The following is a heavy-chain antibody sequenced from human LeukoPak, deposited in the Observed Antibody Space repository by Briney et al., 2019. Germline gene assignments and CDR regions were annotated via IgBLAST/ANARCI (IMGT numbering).Heavy chain of an antibody. CDR2: IYYSGIT. CDR3: ARSGPAAGRPDAFDI. V-gene: IGHV4-39*07. Sequence: SETLSLTCTLSGGSISSSSFYWGWIRQPPGKGLECIGTIYYSGITYYNSSLKSRATISVDTSKNQFSLKLSSVTAADTAVYFCARSGPAAGRPDAFDIWGQGTMVTVSS. J-gene: IGHJ3*02. D-gene: IGHD2-2*01. CDR1: GGSISSSSFY.